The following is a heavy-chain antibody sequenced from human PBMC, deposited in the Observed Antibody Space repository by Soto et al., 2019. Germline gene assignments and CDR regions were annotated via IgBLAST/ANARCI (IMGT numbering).Heavy chain of an antibody. Sequence: ASVRVSCKASGYTFTGYYMHWVRQAPGQGLEWMGWINPNSGGTNYAQKFQGWVTMTRDTSISTAYMELSSLRSEDTAVYYCARTQQRYSSSYYYFDYWGQGTLVTVSS. J-gene: IGHJ4*02. D-gene: IGHD6-6*01. CDR3: ARTQQRYSSSYYYFDY. V-gene: IGHV1-2*04. CDR2: INPNSGGT. CDR1: GYTFTGYY.